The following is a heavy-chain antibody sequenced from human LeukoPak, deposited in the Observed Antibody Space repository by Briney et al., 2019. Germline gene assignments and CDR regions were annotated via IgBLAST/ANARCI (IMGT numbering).Heavy chain of an antibody. V-gene: IGHV4-34*01. CDR1: GGSFSGYY. J-gene: IGHJ3*02. D-gene: IGHD3-10*01. Sequence: SETLSLTCAVYGGSFSGYYWSWIRQPPGKGLEWIGEINHSGSTNYNPSLKSRVTISVDTSKNQFSLKLSSVTAADTAVYYCARDYPPGAGAFDIWGQGTMVTVSS. CDR2: INHSGST. CDR3: ARDYPPGAGAFDI.